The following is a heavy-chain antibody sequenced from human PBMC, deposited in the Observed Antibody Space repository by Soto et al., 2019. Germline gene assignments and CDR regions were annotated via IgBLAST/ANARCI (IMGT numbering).Heavy chain of an antibody. CDR3: AKAIENYSTGYYKPFYYFGVDV. Sequence: PGGSLRLSCAASGFTFGSYGMHWVRQAPGKGLEWVAGISYDGSKKYYGESVKGRFTISSDNSKNTLYLQMNSLRVGDTAVYYCAKAIENYSTGYYKPFYYFGVDVWGQGTTVTVSS. J-gene: IGHJ6*02. CDR1: GFTFGSYG. D-gene: IGHD3-22*01. V-gene: IGHV3-30*18. CDR2: ISYDGSKK.